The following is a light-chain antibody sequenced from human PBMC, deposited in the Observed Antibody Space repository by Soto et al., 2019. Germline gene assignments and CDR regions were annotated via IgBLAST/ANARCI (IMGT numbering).Light chain of an antibody. Sequence: QSVLTQPPSVSAAPGQKVTISCSGSSSNIEDNYVSWYQHLPGTDPKLLIYENNRRPSGIPDRFSGSKSGTSATLGITGLPTGDEADYYCGTWDNSLSGGVLGGGTKVTVL. J-gene: IGLJ3*02. CDR2: ENN. CDR3: GTWDNSLSGGV. CDR1: SSNIEDNY. V-gene: IGLV1-51*02.